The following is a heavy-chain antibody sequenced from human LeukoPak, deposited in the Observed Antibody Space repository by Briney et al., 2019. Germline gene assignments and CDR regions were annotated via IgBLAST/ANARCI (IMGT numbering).Heavy chain of an antibody. Sequence: SQTLSLTCTVSGGSISSGSYYWSWIRQPAGKGLEWIGRIYTSGSTNYNPSLKSRVTISVDTSKNQFSLKLSSVTAADTAVYYCARDFDSYGSGSYYAYNWFDPWGQGTLVTVSS. CDR1: GGSISSGSYY. V-gene: IGHV4-61*02. J-gene: IGHJ5*02. CDR2: IYTSGST. CDR3: ARDFDSYGSGSYYAYNWFDP. D-gene: IGHD3-10*01.